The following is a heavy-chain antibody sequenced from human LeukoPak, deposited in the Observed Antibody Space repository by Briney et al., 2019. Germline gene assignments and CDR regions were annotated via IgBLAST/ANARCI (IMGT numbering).Heavy chain of an antibody. J-gene: IGHJ5*02. V-gene: IGHV3-23*01. Sequence: GSLILSCAATGFRFSDFTMTWVRQAPGKGPEWVSAIGGRGGSTYYADSVGGRFTISRDNSKDMVYLQMNSLKVEDTATYYCGKEGGAWGQGTKVTVSS. CDR2: IGGRGGST. CDR3: GKEGGA. CDR1: GFRFSDFT. D-gene: IGHD3-16*01.